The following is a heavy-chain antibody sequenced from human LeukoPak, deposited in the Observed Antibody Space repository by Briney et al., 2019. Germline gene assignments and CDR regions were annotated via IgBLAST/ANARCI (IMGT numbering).Heavy chain of an antibody. CDR1: GGSISSYY. CDR2: IHYSGST. J-gene: IGHJ3*02. D-gene: IGHD1-26*01. V-gene: IGHV4-59*01. CDR3: ARSYSGSYSDFFRI. Sequence: PSETMSLTCTVSGGSISSYYWSWIRQPPGKGLDWIGHIHYSGSTNYNPSLKSRVTISVDTSKNQFSLKLNSVTAADTAVYYCARSYSGSYSDFFRIWGQGTMVTVSS.